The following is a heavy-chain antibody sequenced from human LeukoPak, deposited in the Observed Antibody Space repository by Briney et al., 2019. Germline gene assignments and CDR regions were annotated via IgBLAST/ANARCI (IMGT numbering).Heavy chain of an antibody. CDR2: ISAYSGNT. D-gene: IGHD3-22*01. Sequence: GASVKVSCKASGYTFTSYGISWVRQAPGQGLEWMGWISAYSGNTNYAQKLQGRVTMTTDTSTSTAYMELRSLRSDDTAVYYCTRDPPYYYDSSGHYYAIFDYWGQGTLVTVSS. V-gene: IGHV1-18*01. J-gene: IGHJ4*02. CDR1: GYTFTSYG. CDR3: TRDPPYYYDSSGHYYAIFDY.